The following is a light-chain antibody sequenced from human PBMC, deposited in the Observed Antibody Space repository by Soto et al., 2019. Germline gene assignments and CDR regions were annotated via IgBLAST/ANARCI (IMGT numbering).Light chain of an antibody. CDR3: QQLNSYPLT. Sequence: DIQLTQSPSVLSASVGDRVTITCRASQGISSDLAWYQQKPGKAPKLLIYAASTLHTGVPSRFSGSGSGTEFTLTIISLQPEDFATYYCQQLNSYPLTFGQGTKVEIK. V-gene: IGKV1-9*01. J-gene: IGKJ2*01. CDR2: AAS. CDR1: QGISSD.